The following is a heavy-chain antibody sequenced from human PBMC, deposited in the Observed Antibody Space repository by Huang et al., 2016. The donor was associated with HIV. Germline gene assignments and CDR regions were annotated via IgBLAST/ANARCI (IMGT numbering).Heavy chain of an antibody. J-gene: IGHJ4*02. CDR2: ISLEGRNK. Sequence: QVQLVESGGGVVQPGRSLRLSCAVSGFTFRAHPMHGVRQAPGKGREWVEVISLEGRNKCYADFVRGRFTISRDKSKNILYLQVNSLTPADTSIYYCARDTTTVAGLDFWGQGALVTVSS. CDR1: GFTFRAHP. V-gene: IGHV3-30*14. D-gene: IGHD6-19*01. CDR3: ARDTTTVAGLDF.